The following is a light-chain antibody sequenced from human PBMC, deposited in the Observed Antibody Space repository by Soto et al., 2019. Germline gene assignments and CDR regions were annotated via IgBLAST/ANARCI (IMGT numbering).Light chain of an antibody. CDR2: DNN. J-gene: IGLJ3*02. Sequence: QAVVTQPPSVSAAPGQKVTISCSGSSSNIGHNYVSWYQQLPGTAPKLLIYDNNERPSGIPDRFSGSKSGTSATLGITGLQTGDEADYYCGTWASSLSAGVFGGGTKLTVL. CDR1: SSNIGHNY. CDR3: GTWASSLSAGV. V-gene: IGLV1-51*01.